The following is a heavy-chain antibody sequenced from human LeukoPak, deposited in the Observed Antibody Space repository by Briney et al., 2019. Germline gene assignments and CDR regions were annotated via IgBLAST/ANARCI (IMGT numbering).Heavy chain of an antibody. V-gene: IGHV3-23*01. J-gene: IGHJ5*02. Sequence: PGGSLRLSCAASGFTFSSYGMSWVRQAPGKGLEWVSAISGSGGSTYYADSVKGRFTISRDNSKNTLYLQMNSLRAEDTAVYYCAKVHITMVRGVPPWFDPWGQGTLVTVSS. CDR3: AKVHITMVRGVPPWFDP. CDR1: GFTFSSYG. D-gene: IGHD3-10*01. CDR2: ISGSGGST.